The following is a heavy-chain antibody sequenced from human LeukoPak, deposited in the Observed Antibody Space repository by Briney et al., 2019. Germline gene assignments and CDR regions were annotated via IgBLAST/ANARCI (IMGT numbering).Heavy chain of an antibody. J-gene: IGHJ3*02. CDR3: ARALRLWGGNSGIAFDI. CDR2: IYNSGST. Sequence: SETLSLTCTVSGGSISSYYWSWIRHPPGKGLEWIGYIYNSGSTNYNHSLKSRVTISEDMSNNQFSLKLSSVTAADTAVYYCARALRLWGGNSGIAFDIWGQGTMVTVSS. V-gene: IGHV4-59*01. D-gene: IGHD4-23*01. CDR1: GGSISSYY.